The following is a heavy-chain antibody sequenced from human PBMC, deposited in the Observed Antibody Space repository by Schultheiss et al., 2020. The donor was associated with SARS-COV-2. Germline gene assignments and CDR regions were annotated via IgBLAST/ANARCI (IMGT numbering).Heavy chain of an antibody. Sequence: GSLRLSCAASGFTFSSYEMNWVRQAPGKGLEWIGEINHSGSTNYNPSLKSRVTISVDTSKNQFSLKLSSVTAADTAVYYCARGGVTTDAFDIWGQGTMVTVSS. CDR2: INHSGST. D-gene: IGHD4-17*01. CDR3: ARGGVTTDAFDI. CDR1: GFTFSSYE. V-gene: IGHV4-34*01. J-gene: IGHJ3*02.